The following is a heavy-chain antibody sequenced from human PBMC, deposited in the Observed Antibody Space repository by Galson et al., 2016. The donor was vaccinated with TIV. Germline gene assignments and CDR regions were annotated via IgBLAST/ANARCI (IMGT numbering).Heavy chain of an antibody. CDR2: INPNSGGT. CDR1: GYTFTDYY. J-gene: IGHJ3*02. D-gene: IGHD4-11*01. Sequence: SVKVSCKASGYTFTDYYIHWVRQAPGHGLEWMGWINPNSGGTLFARKLQGWVTLTRDTSINTAYMELSRLKSDDTAVYFCARVYSDYPGGAFDIWGQGTMVTVSS. V-gene: IGHV1-2*04. CDR3: ARVYSDYPGGAFDI.